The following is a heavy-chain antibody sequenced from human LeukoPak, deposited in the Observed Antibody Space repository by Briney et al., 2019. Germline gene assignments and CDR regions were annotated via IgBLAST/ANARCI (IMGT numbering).Heavy chain of an antibody. D-gene: IGHD6-19*01. J-gene: IGHJ4*02. CDR2: IYTSGNT. CDR1: GGSISGYY. Sequence: PSETLSLTCTVSGGSISGYYWSWIRQPAGKGLDWIGRIYTSGNTNYNPSLKSRVTMSVDTSKNQFSLELSSVTAADTAVYFCARDVVAGRDYWGQGTLVTVSS. CDR3: ARDVVAGRDY. V-gene: IGHV4-4*07.